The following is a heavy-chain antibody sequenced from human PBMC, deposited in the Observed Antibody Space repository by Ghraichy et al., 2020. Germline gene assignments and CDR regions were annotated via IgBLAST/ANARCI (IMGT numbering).Heavy chain of an antibody. CDR2: INPSGGST. D-gene: IGHD3-22*01. J-gene: IGHJ3*02. V-gene: IGHV1-46*01. Sequence: ASVKVSCKASGYTFTSYYMHWVRQAPGQGLEWMGIINPSGGSTSYAQKFQGRVTMTRDTSTSTVYMELSSLRSEDTAVYYCARDRGYYDSSGYHDAFDIWGQGTMVTVSS. CDR3: ARDRGYYDSSGYHDAFDI. CDR1: GYTFTSYY.